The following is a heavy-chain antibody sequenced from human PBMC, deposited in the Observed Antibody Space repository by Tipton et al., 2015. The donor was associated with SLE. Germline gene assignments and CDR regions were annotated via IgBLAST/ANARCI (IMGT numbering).Heavy chain of an antibody. V-gene: IGHV4-61*01. CDR3: ARGGTYHDSSGNIDY. D-gene: IGHD3-22*01. CDR2: VYDIEFT. J-gene: IGHJ4*02. Sequence: TLSLTCTVSGYSISSGYYWSWIRQPPGKGLEWIGYVYDIEFTNYNPSLKSRVTISLDTSKNQFSLKLSSVTAADTAVYYCARGGTYHDSSGNIDYWGQGSLVTASS. CDR1: GYSISSGYY.